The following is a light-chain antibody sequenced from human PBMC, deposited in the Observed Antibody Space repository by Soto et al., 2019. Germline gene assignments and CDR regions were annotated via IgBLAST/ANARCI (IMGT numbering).Light chain of an antibody. CDR2: DVT. J-gene: IGLJ1*01. Sequence: QSVLTQPRSVSGSPGQSVTISCTGSSSDVGVYNYVSWYQQHPGKAPKLMIYDVTKRPSGVPDRFSGSKSANTASLTISGLQAEAEADYYCSSYTSSSTLGVFGTGTKVTVL. V-gene: IGLV2-11*01. CDR1: SSDVGVYNY. CDR3: SSYTSSSTLGV.